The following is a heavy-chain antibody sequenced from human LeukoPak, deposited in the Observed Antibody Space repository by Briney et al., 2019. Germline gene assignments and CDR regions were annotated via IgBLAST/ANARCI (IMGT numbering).Heavy chain of an antibody. CDR3: ARTNDYGDETYYFDY. Sequence: GASVKVSCKASGYTFTSYAMNWVRQAPGQGLEWMGWINTNTGDPTYAQGFTGRFVFSLDTSVSTAYLQISSLKAEDTAVCYCARTNDYGDETYYFDYWGQGTLVTVSS. CDR1: GYTFTSYA. CDR2: INTNTGDP. J-gene: IGHJ4*02. V-gene: IGHV7-4-1*02. D-gene: IGHD4-17*01.